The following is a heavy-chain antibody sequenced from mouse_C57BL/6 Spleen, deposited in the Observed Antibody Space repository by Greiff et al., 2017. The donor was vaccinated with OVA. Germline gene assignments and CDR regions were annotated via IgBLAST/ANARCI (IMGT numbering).Heavy chain of an antibody. Sequence: QVQLQQPVTELVKPGASVKLSCKASGYTFTNYCMHWVKQRPGQGLEWIGNINPSTGGTNYNEKFKGKATLTVAKSSSSAYLQLSSLTSEDSAVYYCASEYYYGSSGDWGQGTTLTVSS. D-gene: IGHD1-1*01. J-gene: IGHJ2*01. CDR3: ASEYYYGSSGD. CDR2: INPSTGGT. V-gene: IGHV1-53*01. CDR1: GYTFTNYC.